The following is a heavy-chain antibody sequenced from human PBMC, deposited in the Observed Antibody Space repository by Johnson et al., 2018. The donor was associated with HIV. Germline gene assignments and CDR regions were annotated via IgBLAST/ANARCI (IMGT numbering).Heavy chain of an antibody. CDR3: AKVSGYYDSLSAGWAFDI. Sequence: QMLLVESGGVVVHPGGSLRLSCETSRFTFDDYAMHWVRQAPGKGLEWVSAISGSNKYYADSVKGRFTIPRDNSKNTLYLQMNSLRAEDTAVYYCAKVSGYYDSLSAGWAFDIWGQGTMVTVSS. J-gene: IGHJ3*02. CDR2: ISGSNK. V-gene: IGHV3-30*18. D-gene: IGHD3-22*01. CDR1: RFTFDDYA.